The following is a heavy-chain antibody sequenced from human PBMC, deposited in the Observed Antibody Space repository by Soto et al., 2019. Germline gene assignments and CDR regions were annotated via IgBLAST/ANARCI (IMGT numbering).Heavy chain of an antibody. J-gene: IGHJ5*02. CDR1: GGSISSYY. D-gene: IGHD5-18*01. CDR3: ARGGERSWIQLWS. CDR2: IYYSGST. Sequence: QVQLQESGPGLVKPSETLSLTCPVSGGSISSYYWSWIRQPPGKGLEWIGYIYYSGSTNYNPSLKSRVTISVDTSKNQFSLKLSSVTAADTAVYYCARGGERSWIQLWSWGQGTLVTVSS. V-gene: IGHV4-59*08.